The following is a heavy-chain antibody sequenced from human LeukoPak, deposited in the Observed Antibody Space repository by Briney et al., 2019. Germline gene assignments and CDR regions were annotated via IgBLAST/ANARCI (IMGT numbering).Heavy chain of an antibody. J-gene: IGHJ6*02. CDR3: AREYQDFWSGGPPMDV. V-gene: IGHV1-69*13. D-gene: IGHD3-3*01. CDR2: IIPIFGTA. Sequence: GASVKVSCKASGYTFTTYAMNWVRQAPGQGLEWMGGIIPIFGTANYAQKFQGRVTITADESTSTAYMELSSLRSEDTAVYYCAREYQDFWSGGPPMDVWGQGTTVTVSS. CDR1: GYTFTTYA.